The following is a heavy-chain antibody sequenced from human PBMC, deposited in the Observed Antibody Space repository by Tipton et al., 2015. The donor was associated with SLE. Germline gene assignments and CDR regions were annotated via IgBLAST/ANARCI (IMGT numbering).Heavy chain of an antibody. V-gene: IGHV3-7*01. J-gene: IGHJ4*02. CDR3: ARDMWAIES. CDR1: GSGTTNY. D-gene: IGHD1-26*01. Sequence: SLRLSCVASGSGTTNYMHWVRQGPGKGLEWVANIKKDGSEKNYVDSVKGRFTISRDNAKNSLYLQMNSLRVEDTAIYYCARDMWAIESWGQGTLVTVSS. CDR2: IKKDGSEK.